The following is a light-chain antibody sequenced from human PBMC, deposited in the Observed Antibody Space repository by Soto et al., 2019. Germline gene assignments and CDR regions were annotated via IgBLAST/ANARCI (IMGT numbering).Light chain of an antibody. CDR3: QHSYITPRYT. Sequence: DIQITQSPSSLSASVGDRVTITCRASQSISSHLNWYQHKPGRPPRLLIFASYILEGGVPSRFSGSVSDTYFTLPTGSLQTQSVATYYCQHSYITPRYTFGQGTKVEI. CDR1: QSISSH. V-gene: IGKV1-39*01. J-gene: IGKJ2*01. CDR2: ASY.